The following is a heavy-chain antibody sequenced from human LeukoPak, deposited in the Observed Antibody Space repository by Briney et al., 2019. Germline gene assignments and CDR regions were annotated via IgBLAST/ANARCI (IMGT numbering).Heavy chain of an antibody. CDR1: GYTFTRYG. CDR3: ARETFSTVSSDY. Sequence: ASVKVSCKASGYTFTRYGISWVRQAPGQGLEWMGWISAYNGNTNYAQKLQGRVTMTTDTSTSTAYMELRSLRSDDTAVYYCARETFSTVSSDYWGQGTLVTVSS. D-gene: IGHD4-11*01. V-gene: IGHV1-18*01. J-gene: IGHJ4*02. CDR2: ISAYNGNT.